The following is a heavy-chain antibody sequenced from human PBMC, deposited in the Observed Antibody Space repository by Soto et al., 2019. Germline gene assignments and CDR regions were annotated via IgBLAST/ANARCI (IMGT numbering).Heavy chain of an antibody. CDR1: GYTFTGYY. V-gene: IGHV1-2*02. CDR3: ARVQSVVVAAMSWFDP. CDR2: INPNSGGT. J-gene: IGHJ5*02. D-gene: IGHD2-15*01. Sequence: QVQLVQSGAEVKKPGASVKVSCKASGYTFTGYYMHWVRQAPGQGLEWMGWINPNSGGTNYAQKFQGRVTMTRDTSISTAYMELSRLRSDDTAVYYCARVQSVVVAAMSWFDPWGQGTLVTVS.